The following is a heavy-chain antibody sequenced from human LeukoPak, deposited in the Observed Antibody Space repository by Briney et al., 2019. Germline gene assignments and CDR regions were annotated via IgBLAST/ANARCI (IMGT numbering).Heavy chain of an antibody. CDR3: ALGEYSGYDFQSAPMPPFGY. D-gene: IGHD5-12*01. CDR2: ISYDGSNK. J-gene: IGHJ4*02. V-gene: IGHV3-30*03. Sequence: GRSLRLSCAASGFTFSSYGMHWVRQAPGEGLEWVAVISYDGSNKYYADSVKGRFTISRDNSKNTLYLQMNSLRAEDTAVYYCALGEYSGYDFQSAPMPPFGYWGQGTLVTASS. CDR1: GFTFSSYG.